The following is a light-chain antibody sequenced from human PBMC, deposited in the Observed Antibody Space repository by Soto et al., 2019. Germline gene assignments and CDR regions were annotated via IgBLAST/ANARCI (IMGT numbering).Light chain of an antibody. V-gene: IGKV3-20*01. Sequence: EIVLTQSPGTLSLSPGERATLSCRASQSVSSSYLAWYQQKPGQAPRLLIYAASSRATGIPDRFSGSGSGTDFTLTISRLEPEDFAVYYCQQYANSPCTFGQGTKVEIK. J-gene: IGKJ1*01. CDR2: AAS. CDR3: QQYANSPCT. CDR1: QSVSSSY.